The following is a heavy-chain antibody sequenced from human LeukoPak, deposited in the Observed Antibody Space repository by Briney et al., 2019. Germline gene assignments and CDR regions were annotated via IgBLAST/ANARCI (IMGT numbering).Heavy chain of an antibody. CDR2: FDPEDGET. D-gene: IGHD3-22*01. CDR3: ATGPDSSSYQNWFDP. J-gene: IGHJ5*02. V-gene: IGHV1-24*01. Sequence: ASVKVSCKVSGYTLTELSMHWVRQAPGKGLEWMGGFDPEDGETIYAQKFQGRVTMTEDTSTDTAYMELSSLRSEDTAVYYCATGPDSSSYQNWFDPWGQGTLVTVSS. CDR1: GYTLTELS.